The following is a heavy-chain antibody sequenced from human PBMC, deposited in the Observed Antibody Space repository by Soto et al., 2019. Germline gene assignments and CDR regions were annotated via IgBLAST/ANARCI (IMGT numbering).Heavy chain of an antibody. V-gene: IGHV3-33*01. Sequence: LSLSCAASGFTFSDYAMHWVRQAPGKGLEWVAFIWHDGSKQYYADSVKGRFTISRDNSKNTLYLQMNSLRAEDTAVYYCTRPALFMTTFDYWGQGTLVTVSS. J-gene: IGHJ4*02. CDR1: GFTFSDYA. D-gene: IGHD3-16*01. CDR2: IWHDGSKQ. CDR3: TRPALFMTTFDY.